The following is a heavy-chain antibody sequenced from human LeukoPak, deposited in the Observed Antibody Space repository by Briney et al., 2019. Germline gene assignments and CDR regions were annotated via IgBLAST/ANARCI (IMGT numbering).Heavy chain of an antibody. CDR2: ISPNSGGT. Sequence: ASVKVSCKASGYTFTGYYMHWVRQAPGQGLEWMGWISPNSGGTNYAQKFQGRVTMTRDMSTSTVYMELSSLRSEDTAVYYCARTYSYGPFDYWGQGTLVTVSS. D-gene: IGHD5-18*01. J-gene: IGHJ4*02. CDR3: ARTYSYGPFDY. V-gene: IGHV1-2*02. CDR1: GYTFTGYY.